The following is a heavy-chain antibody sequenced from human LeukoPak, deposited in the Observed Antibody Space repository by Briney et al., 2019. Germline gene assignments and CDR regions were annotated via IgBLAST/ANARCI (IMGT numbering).Heavy chain of an antibody. Sequence: GASVKVSCKASGYTFTGYYMHWVRQAPGQGLEWMGWINPNSGGTNYAQKFQGRVTLTRDTSISTAYMELSRLRSDDTAVYYCARDAGGVDQQLAQDDYWGQGTLVTVSS. J-gene: IGHJ4*02. CDR1: GYTFTGYY. V-gene: IGHV1-2*02. D-gene: IGHD6-13*01. CDR2: INPNSGGT. CDR3: ARDAGGVDQQLAQDDY.